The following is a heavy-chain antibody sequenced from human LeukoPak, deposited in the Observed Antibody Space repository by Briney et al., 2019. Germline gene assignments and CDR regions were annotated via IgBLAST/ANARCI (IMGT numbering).Heavy chain of an antibody. V-gene: IGHV4-39*07. CDR2: IYYSGST. CDR1: GGSISSSSYY. CDR3: LGGYSGYVAY. D-gene: IGHD5-12*01. J-gene: IGHJ4*02. Sequence: SETLSLTCTVSGGSISSSSYYWGWIRQPPGKGLEWLGSIYYSGSTYYNPSLKSRVTISVDTSKNQFSLKLSSVTAADTAVYYCLGGYSGYVAYWGQGTLVSVSS.